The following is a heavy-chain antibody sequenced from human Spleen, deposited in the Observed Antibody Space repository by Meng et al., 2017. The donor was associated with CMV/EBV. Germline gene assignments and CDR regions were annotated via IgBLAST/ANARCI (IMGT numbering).Heavy chain of an antibody. J-gene: IGHJ5*02. Sequence: SETLSLTCTVSGFSISSGYYWGWIRQPPGKGLEWIGIIYHSGSTYYNPSLKSRVTISVDTSKNQISLNLNSVTAADTAVYYCARGPYCNNGVCYSSWFDPWGQGTLVTVSS. V-gene: IGHV4-38-2*02. CDR1: GFSISSGYY. CDR2: IYHSGST. CDR3: ARGPYCNNGVCYSSWFDP. D-gene: IGHD2-8*01.